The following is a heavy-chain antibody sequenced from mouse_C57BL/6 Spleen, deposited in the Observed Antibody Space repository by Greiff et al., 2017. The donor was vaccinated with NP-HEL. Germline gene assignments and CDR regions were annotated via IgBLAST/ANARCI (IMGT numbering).Heavy chain of an antibody. CDR1: GFTFSSYT. Sequence: EVKLMESGGGLVKPGGSLKLSCAASGFTFSSYTMSWVRQTPEKRLEWVATISGGGGNTYYPDSVKGRFTISRDNAKNTLYLQMSSLRSEDTALYYCARPYYSIYAMDYWGQGTSVTVSS. V-gene: IGHV5-9*01. CDR2: ISGGGGNT. J-gene: IGHJ4*01. CDR3: ARPYYSIYAMDY. D-gene: IGHD2-5*01.